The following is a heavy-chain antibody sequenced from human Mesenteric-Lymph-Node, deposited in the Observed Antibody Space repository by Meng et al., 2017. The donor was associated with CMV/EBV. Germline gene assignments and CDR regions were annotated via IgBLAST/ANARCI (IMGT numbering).Heavy chain of an antibody. V-gene: IGHV4-30-4*08. CDR3: ARDSSIAAAGHFDY. CDR2: IYYSGST. Sequence: LRLSCTVSGGSISSGDYYWSWIRQPPGKGLEWIGYIYYSGSTYYNPSLKSRVTISVDTSKNQFSLKLSSVTAADTAVYYCARDSSIAAAGHFDYWGQGTLVTVSS. D-gene: IGHD6-13*01. J-gene: IGHJ4*02. CDR1: GGSISSGDYY.